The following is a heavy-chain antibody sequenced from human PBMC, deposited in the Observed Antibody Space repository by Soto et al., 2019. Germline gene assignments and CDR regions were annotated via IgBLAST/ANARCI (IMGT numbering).Heavy chain of an antibody. CDR2: IYYSGST. J-gene: IGHJ4*02. V-gene: IGHV4-59*01. Sequence: SETLSLTCTVSGGSISSYYWSWIRQPPGKGLEWIGYIYYSGSTNYNPSLKSRVTMSVDTPKNQFSLKLSSVTAADTAVYYCARAWDSMNPHDHWGQGTLVTVSS. CDR3: ARAWDSMNPHDH. CDR1: GGSISSYY. D-gene: IGHD1-26*01.